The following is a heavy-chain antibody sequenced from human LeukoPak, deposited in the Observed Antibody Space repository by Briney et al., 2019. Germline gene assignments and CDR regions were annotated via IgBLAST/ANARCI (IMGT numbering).Heavy chain of an antibody. V-gene: IGHV4-34*01. CDR1: GGSFSGYY. J-gene: IGHJ3*02. D-gene: IGHD3-9*01. CDR3: ARNHGLRYFDWSPRKYDAFDI. CDR2: INHSGST. Sequence: SETLSLTCAVSGGSFSGYYWSWIRQPPGKGLEWIGEINHSGSTNYNPSLKSRVTISVDTSENQFSLKLSPVTAADTAVYYCARNHGLRYFDWSPRKYDAFDIWGQGTMVTVSS.